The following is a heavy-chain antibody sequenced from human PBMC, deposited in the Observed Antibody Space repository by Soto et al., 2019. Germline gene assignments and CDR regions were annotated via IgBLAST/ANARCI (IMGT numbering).Heavy chain of an antibody. D-gene: IGHD4-17*01. CDR2: IYATGTT. V-gene: IGHV4-4*07. CDR3: ARYDFGTFDY. Sequence: SETLSLTCTVSGASISGFYWSWIRKSAGKGLEWIGRIYATGTTDYNPSLKSRVMMSVDKSKNQFSLNLDSVTAADTAVYYCARYDFGTFDYWGRGILVTVSS. J-gene: IGHJ4*02. CDR1: GASISGFY.